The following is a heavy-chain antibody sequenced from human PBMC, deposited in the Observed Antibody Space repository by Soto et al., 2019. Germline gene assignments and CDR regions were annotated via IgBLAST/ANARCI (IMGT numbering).Heavy chain of an antibody. Sequence: GGSLRLSCAASGFTVSSNYMSWVRQAPGKGLEWVSVIYSGCSTYYADSVKGRFTISRDNSKNTLYLQMNSLRAEDTAVYYCARGYSSGWYYFDYWGQGTLVTVSS. J-gene: IGHJ4*02. CDR3: ARGYSSGWYYFDY. V-gene: IGHV3-53*01. CDR1: GFTVSSNY. D-gene: IGHD6-19*01. CDR2: IYSGCST.